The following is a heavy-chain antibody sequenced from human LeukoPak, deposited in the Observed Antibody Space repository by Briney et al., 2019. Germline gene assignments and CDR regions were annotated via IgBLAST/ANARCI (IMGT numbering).Heavy chain of an antibody. J-gene: IGHJ4*02. D-gene: IGHD6-19*01. V-gene: IGHV1-18*01. CDR1: VYTFSRYG. Sequence: ASVKVSCKASVYTFSRYGISWVRQAPGQGLEWMGWISGYNGNTRYPQSFQGRVTMTTDTSTSTVYMELRSLRSDDTAVYYCARESSGVAGTREFDYWGQGTLVTVSP. CDR3: ARESSGVAGTREFDY. CDR2: ISGYNGNT.